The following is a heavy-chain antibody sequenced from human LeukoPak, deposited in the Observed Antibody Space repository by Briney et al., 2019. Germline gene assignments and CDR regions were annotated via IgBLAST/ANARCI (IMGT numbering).Heavy chain of an antibody. Sequence: GGSLRLSCAASGFTVSSNYMSWVRQAPGKGLEWVSVIYSGGNTYYADSVKGRFTISRDNSKNTLYLQMNSLRAEDTAVYYCARGRDANWFDPWGQGTLVTVSS. J-gene: IGHJ5*02. D-gene: IGHD3-10*01. CDR1: GFTVSSNY. CDR2: IYSGGNT. V-gene: IGHV3-53*01. CDR3: ARGRDANWFDP.